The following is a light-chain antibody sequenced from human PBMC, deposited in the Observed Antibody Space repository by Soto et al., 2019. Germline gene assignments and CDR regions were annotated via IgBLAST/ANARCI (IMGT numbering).Light chain of an antibody. CDR3: CSYAGTSYV. CDR2: DVS. Sequence: QSALTQPRSVSGSPGQAVTISCTGTSSDVGGYNYVSWYQHHPGKAPKIMIYDVSKRPSGVPDRFSGSKSGNTASLTISGRQAEDEADFYCCSYAGTSYVFGTGTKLTVL. CDR1: SSDVGGYNY. J-gene: IGLJ1*01. V-gene: IGLV2-11*01.